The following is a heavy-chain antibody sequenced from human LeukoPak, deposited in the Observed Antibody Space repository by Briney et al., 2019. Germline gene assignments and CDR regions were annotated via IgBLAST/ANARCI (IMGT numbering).Heavy chain of an antibody. V-gene: IGHV3-48*03. D-gene: IGHD3-16*02. J-gene: IGHJ4*02. CDR2: ISSSGSTT. CDR1: GFTFSSYE. CDR3: ARSMVTFGGVIVPFDY. Sequence: PGGSLRLSCAASGFTFSSYEMNWVRQAPGKGLEWVSYISSSGSTTYYADSVKGRFTISRDNAKNSLYLQMNSLRAEDTAVYYCARSMVTFGGVIVPFDYWGQGTLVTVSS.